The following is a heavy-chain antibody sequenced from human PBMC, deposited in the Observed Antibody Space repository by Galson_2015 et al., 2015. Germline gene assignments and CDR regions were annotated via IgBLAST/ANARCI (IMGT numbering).Heavy chain of an antibody. CDR2: ISGTGGSR. CDR3: AKEAYFYGSGSYVLDYYYYYYIDV. J-gene: IGHJ6*03. D-gene: IGHD3-10*01. Sequence: SLRLSCAASGLTFNSYAMSWVRQAPGKGLEWVSGISGTGGSRWYADSVKGRFTISRDTSKNTLYLQMSSLRAEDTAVYFCAKEAYFYGSGSYVLDYYYYYYIDVWGTGTTVTVS. CDR1: GLTFNSYA. V-gene: IGHV3-23*01.